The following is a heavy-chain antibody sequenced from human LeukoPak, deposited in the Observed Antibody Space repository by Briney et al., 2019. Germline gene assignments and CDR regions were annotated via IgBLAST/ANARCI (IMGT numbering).Heavy chain of an antibody. J-gene: IGHJ6*03. D-gene: IGHD1-26*01. Sequence: SVKVSCKASGGTFSSYAISWVRQAPGQGLEWMGGIIPIFGTANYAQKFQGRVTITADESTSTAYMELSSLRSEDTAVYYCARGGSYGVAYYYYMGVWGKGTTVTISS. V-gene: IGHV1-69*13. CDR2: IIPIFGTA. CDR3: ARGGSYGVAYYYYMGV. CDR1: GGTFSSYA.